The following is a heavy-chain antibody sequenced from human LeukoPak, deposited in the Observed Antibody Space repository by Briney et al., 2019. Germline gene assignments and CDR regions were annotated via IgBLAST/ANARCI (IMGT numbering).Heavy chain of an antibody. CDR3: ARDGIYSSGYDY. V-gene: IGHV1-2*02. J-gene: IGHJ4*02. CDR1: GYTFTDYY. Sequence: ASVKVSCKASGYTFTDYYMHWVRQAPGQGLEWMGWINPNSGGTNYAQKFQGRVTMTRDTSISTAYMELSRLRSDDTAVYYCARDGIYSSGYDYWGQGTLVTVSS. CDR2: INPNSGGT. D-gene: IGHD5-18*01.